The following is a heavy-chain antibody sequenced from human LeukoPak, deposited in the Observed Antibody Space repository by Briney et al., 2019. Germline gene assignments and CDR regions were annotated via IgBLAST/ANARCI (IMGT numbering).Heavy chain of an antibody. CDR3: ARERSSPTGY. Sequence: GGSLRLSCAASGFTFSSYAMHWVRQAPGKGLEWVAVISYDGSNKYYADSVKGRFTISRDNSKNTLYLQMNSLRAEDTAVYYCARERSSPTGYWGQGTLVTVSS. CDR1: GFTFSSYA. V-gene: IGHV3-30*04. D-gene: IGHD6-19*01. J-gene: IGHJ4*02. CDR2: ISYDGSNK.